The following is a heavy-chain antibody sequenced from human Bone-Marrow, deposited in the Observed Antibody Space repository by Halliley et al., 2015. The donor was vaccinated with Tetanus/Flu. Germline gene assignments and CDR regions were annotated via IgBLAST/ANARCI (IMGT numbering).Heavy chain of an antibody. Sequence: GLVKPSGTLSLTCTVSGDSIKYGNWWSWVRQSPGKRLEWIGEVYHGGTTLYNPSLKSRVSISVDKTKNQFSLEVAFVTAADTAIYYCARGGGFRPYGFDAWGHGTLVTVSS. CDR2: VYHGGTT. V-gene: IGHV4-4*02. J-gene: IGHJ5*01. CDR1: GDSIKYGNW. CDR3: ARGGGFRPYGFDA. D-gene: IGHD5-12*01.